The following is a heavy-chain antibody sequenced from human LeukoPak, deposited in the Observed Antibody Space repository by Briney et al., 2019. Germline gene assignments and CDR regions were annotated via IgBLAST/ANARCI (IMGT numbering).Heavy chain of an antibody. CDR3: AKDVDSSGYPFDY. D-gene: IGHD3-22*01. CDR2: ISGSGGST. V-gene: IGHV3-23*01. J-gene: IGHJ4*02. CDR1: GFTFSSYA. Sequence: GSLRLSCAASGFTFSSYAMSWVRQAPGKGLEWVSAISGSGGSTYYADSVKGRFTIPRDNSKNTLYLQMNSLRAEDTAVYYCAKDVDSSGYPFDYWGQGTLVTVSS.